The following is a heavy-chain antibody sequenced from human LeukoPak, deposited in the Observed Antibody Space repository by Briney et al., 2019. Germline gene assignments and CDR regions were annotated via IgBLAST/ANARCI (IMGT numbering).Heavy chain of an antibody. V-gene: IGHV3-48*03. CDR2: ISSSGSTI. J-gene: IGHJ6*04. CDR3: AELGITMIGGV. Sequence: TGGSLRLSCEPPGFTFRGYKRNWVRRAPGRGREWVSYISSSGSTIYYADSVKGRFTISRDNAKNSLYLQMNSLRAEDTAVYYCAELGITMIGGVWGKGTTVTISS. D-gene: IGHD3-10*02. CDR1: GFTFRGYK.